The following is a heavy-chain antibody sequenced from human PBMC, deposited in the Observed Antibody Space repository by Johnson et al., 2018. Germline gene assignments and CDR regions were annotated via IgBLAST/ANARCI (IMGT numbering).Heavy chain of an antibody. CDR2: IYSGGST. V-gene: IGHV3-53*01. J-gene: IGHJ6*02. CDR1: GFTVSSNY. D-gene: IGHD5-18*01. Sequence: VQLVESGGGLIQPGGSLRLSCAASGFTVSSNYMRWVRQAPGKGLAWVSVIYSGGSTYYADSVKCRFTISSDNPKNTLYLQLNSLRAEDTAVYYCAGGDTAMVTPYYGMDVWGQGTTVTVSS. CDR3: AGGDTAMVTPYYGMDV.